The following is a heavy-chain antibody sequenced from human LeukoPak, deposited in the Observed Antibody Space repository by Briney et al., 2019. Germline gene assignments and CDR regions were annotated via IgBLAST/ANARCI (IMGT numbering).Heavy chain of an antibody. V-gene: IGHV3-30*02. Sequence: HPGGSLRLSCAASGFTFSSYGMHWVRQAPGKGLEWVAFIRYDGSNKYYADSVKGRFTISRDNSKNTLYLQMNSLRAEDTAVYYCAKLQRGCITGTTCPFWWYFDYWGQGTLVTVSS. J-gene: IGHJ4*02. D-gene: IGHD1-20*01. CDR2: IRYDGSNK. CDR3: AKLQRGCITGTTCPFWWYFDY. CDR1: GFTFSSYG.